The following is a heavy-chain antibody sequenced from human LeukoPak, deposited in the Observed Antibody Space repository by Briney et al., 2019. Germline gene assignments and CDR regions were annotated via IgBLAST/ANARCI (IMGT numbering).Heavy chain of an antibody. CDR2: INTRGTTM. CDR1: GFXFSGYE. CDR3: ARGRDGYKGGFDY. V-gene: IGHV3-48*03. D-gene: IGHD5-24*01. J-gene: IGHJ4*02. Sequence: GGSLRLSCAASGFXFSGYEMNWVRQAPGKGLEWVSYINTRGTTMYYADSVKGRFTISRDNAKDSLYLQMNSLRAEDTAIYYCARGRDGYKGGFDYWGQATLVTVSS.